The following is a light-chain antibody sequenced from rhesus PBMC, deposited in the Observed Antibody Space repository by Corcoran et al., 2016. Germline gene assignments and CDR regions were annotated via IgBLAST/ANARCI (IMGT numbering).Light chain of an antibody. CDR1: QSLLYTDGYTY. CDR2: GGS. J-gene: IGKJ3*01. CDR3: MQPKALPFT. V-gene: IGKV2-61*01. Sequence: DIVMTQTPLSLPVTPGEPASISCRSSQSLLYTDGYTYLDRYLQKPCQSPQLLIYGGSNRASGGPDRFSGSGSGNDFTMKINKVEAKNVGIYYCMQPKALPFTFDPGTKLDIK.